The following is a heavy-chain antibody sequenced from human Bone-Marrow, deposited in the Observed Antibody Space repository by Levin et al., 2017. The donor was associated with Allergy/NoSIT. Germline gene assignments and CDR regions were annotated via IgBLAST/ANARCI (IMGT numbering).Heavy chain of an antibody. CDR3: AKDPVGTTRFFDL. CDR2: ISDSGDRT. Sequence: SCAASGFTFSSYAMSWVRQAPGKGLEWVSAISDSGDRTYYADSVKGRFTISRDNSKNTVYLQMNTLRTDDTAVYSCAKDPVGTTRFFDLWGRGTLVTVSS. D-gene: IGHD1-26*01. CDR1: GFTFSSYA. J-gene: IGHJ2*01. V-gene: IGHV3-23*01.